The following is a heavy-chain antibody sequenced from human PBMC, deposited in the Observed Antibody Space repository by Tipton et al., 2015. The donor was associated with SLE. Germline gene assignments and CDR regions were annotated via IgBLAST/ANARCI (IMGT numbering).Heavy chain of an antibody. Sequence: TLSLTCTVSGGSISSGSYYWSWIRQPAGKGLEWIGYIYTSGSTNYNPSLKSRVTISVDTSRNQFSPKLSSVTAADTAVYFCASLEPGYWGQGTLVTVSS. D-gene: IGHD1-14*01. CDR1: GGSISSGSYY. J-gene: IGHJ4*02. CDR2: IYTSGST. CDR3: ASLEPGY. V-gene: IGHV4-61*09.